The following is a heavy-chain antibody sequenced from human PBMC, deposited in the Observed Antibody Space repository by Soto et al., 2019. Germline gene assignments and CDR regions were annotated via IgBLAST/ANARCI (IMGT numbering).Heavy chain of an antibody. Sequence: EVQVVESGGGLVQPGGSLRLSCAASGLAFSDHYMDWVRQAPGKGLEWVGRSRNKANSFTTEYAASVNGRFSVSRDDSKNSLFLQMNSLKTEDTAVYYCRGYYSSYGIHVCGQGTTVTVSS. CDR2: SRNKANSFTT. J-gene: IGHJ6*02. V-gene: IGHV3-72*01. CDR1: GLAFSDHY. CDR3: RGYYSSYGIHV.